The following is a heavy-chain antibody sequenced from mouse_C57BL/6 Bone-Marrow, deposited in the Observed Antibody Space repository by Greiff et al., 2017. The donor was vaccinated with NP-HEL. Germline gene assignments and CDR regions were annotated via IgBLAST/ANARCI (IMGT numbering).Heavy chain of an antibody. CDR3: AYYSNYVGYWYFDV. J-gene: IGHJ1*03. CDR1: GYTFTNYW. D-gene: IGHD2-5*01. V-gene: IGHV1-63*01. Sequence: QVQLKQSGAELVRPGTSVKMSCKASGYTFTNYWIGWAKQRPGHGLEWIGDIYPGGGYTTYNEKFKGKATLTADKSSSTAYMQFSSLTSEDSAIYYCAYYSNYVGYWYFDVWGTGTTVTVSS. CDR2: IYPGGGYT.